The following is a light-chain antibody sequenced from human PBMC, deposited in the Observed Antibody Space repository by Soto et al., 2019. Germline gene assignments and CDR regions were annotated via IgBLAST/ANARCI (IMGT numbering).Light chain of an antibody. V-gene: IGKV1-17*01. CDR1: QDIRNE. CDR3: LQHNSYPHT. CDR2: AVS. J-gene: IGKJ2*01. Sequence: DTQMTQSPSSLSASVGDRVTITCRASQDIRNELAWYQQKSVKAPKRLIYAVSSLESGVPSRFSGSRSGTEFTLTITSLQPEDFATYYCLQHNSYPHTFGQGTKVDSK.